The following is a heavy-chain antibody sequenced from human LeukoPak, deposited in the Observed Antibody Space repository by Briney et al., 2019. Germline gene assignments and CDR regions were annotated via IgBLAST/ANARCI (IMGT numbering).Heavy chain of an antibody. CDR2: IGAYNGNT. D-gene: IGHD3-3*01. J-gene: IGHJ4*02. CDR3: ARDPITIFGVARTDY. V-gene: IGHV1-18*04. Sequence: ASVKVSCKASGYTFTGYYMHWVRQAPGQGLEWMGWIGAYNGNTNYAQKLQGRVTMTTDTSTSTAYMELRSLRSDDTAVYYCARDPITIFGVARTDYWGQGTLVTVSS. CDR1: GYTFTGYY.